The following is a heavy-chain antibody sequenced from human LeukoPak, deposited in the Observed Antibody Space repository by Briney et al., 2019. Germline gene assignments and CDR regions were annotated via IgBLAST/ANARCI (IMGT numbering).Heavy chain of an antibody. CDR1: GGTFSSCA. CDR3: ARGNITIFGVVIDPYGMDV. CDR2: IIPILGIA. V-gene: IGHV1-69*04. D-gene: IGHD3-3*01. J-gene: IGHJ6*02. Sequence: SVKVSCKASGGTFSSCAISLVRQAPGQGLEWMGRIIPILGIANYAQKFQGRVTITADKSTSTAYMELSSLRSEDTAVYYCARGNITIFGVVIDPYGMDVWGQGTTVTVSS.